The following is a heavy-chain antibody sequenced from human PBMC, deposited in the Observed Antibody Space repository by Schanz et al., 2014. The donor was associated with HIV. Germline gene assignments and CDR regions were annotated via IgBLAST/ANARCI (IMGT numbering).Heavy chain of an antibody. CDR1: GYTFTNYG. Sequence: QVQLVQSGAEVKKPGASVTVSCKASGYTFTNYGINWVRQATGQGLEWMGWMNPNSGNTGYAQKFQGRVTLTRNTSISTAYMELSSLRSEDTAVFYCARGAAEMATMTPWRYWGQGTLVTVSS. CDR2: MNPNSGNT. J-gene: IGHJ4*02. V-gene: IGHV1-8*02. D-gene: IGHD5-12*01. CDR3: ARGAAEMATMTPWRY.